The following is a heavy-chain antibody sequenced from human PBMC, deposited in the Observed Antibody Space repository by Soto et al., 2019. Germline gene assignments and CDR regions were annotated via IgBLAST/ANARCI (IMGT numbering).Heavy chain of an antibody. D-gene: IGHD2-2*01. J-gene: IGHJ6*02. CDR1: GYTFTGYY. CDR3: ARERYQVISDGMDV. CDR2: INPQTGGT. V-gene: IGHV1-2*02. Sequence: QVPLVQSGAEVKTPGASVRVSCKASGYTFTGYYIHWVREAPGQGLEWMGWINPQTGGTSYAQKFQGRVTLSRDTSLNTAYLELTRVRFDDAAVYFCARERYQVISDGMDVWGQGTTVTVSS.